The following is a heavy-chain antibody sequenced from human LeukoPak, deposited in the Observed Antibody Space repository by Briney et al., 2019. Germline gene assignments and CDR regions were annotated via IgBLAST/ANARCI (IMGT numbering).Heavy chain of an antibody. CDR1: GITLSNYG. CDR2: ISDTGGRT. CDR3: AKRGVVIRVILVGFHKEAYYFDS. V-gene: IGHV3-23*01. Sequence: GGPLRLSCAVSGITLSNYGMAWVRQAPGKGLEWVAGISDTGGRTNYADSVKGRFTISRDNPKNTLYLQMNSLRAEDTAVYFCAKRGVVIRVILVGFHKEAYYFDSWGQGALVTVSS. D-gene: IGHD3-22*01. J-gene: IGHJ4*02.